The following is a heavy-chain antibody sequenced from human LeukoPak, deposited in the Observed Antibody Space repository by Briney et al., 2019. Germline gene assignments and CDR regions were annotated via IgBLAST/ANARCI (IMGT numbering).Heavy chain of an antibody. D-gene: IGHD2-2*01. CDR1: GFTFSSYS. J-gene: IGHJ3*02. V-gene: IGHV3-21*01. CDR3: ASRYCTSTNCYAFDI. Sequence: AGGSLRLSCAASGFTFSSYSMNWVRQAPGKGLEWVSSISSDSNYIFYADSVQGRFTISRDNAENSLFLQMNSLRAEDTAVYYCASRYCTSTNCYAFDIWGQGTMVTVSS. CDR2: ISSDSNYI.